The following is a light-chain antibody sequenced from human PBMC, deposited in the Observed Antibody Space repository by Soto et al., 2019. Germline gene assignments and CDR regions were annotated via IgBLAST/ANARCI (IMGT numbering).Light chain of an antibody. Sequence: EIVLTQSPGTLSLSPGERATLSCRASESVSTSYLAWYQQKPGQAPRLLIYGASSRATGIPDRFSGSGSGADFALTISRLEPEDFAVYYCQQDGSVPLTFGGGTKVESK. V-gene: IGKV3-20*01. CDR3: QQDGSVPLT. CDR2: GAS. J-gene: IGKJ4*01. CDR1: ESVSTSY.